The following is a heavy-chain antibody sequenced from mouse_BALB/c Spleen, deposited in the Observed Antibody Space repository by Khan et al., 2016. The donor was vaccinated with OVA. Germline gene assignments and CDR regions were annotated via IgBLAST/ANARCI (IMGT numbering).Heavy chain of an antibody. CDR2: ISIYYDNT. CDR1: GYTFTDYA. Sequence: QVQLKQSGPELVRPGESVKISCKGSGYTFTDYAMHWVKQSHAKSLEWIGVISIYYDNTNYNQKFKGKATMTVEKSSSTAFMELARLTSEDSAIYYCERGGQWLRRGGGNSDYWGQGTTLTVSS. J-gene: IGHJ2*01. CDR3: ERGGQWLRRGGGNSDY. D-gene: IGHD2-2*01. V-gene: IGHV1S137*01.